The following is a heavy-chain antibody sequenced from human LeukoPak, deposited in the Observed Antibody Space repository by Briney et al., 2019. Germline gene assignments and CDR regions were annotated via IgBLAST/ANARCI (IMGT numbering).Heavy chain of an antibody. CDR2: ISSSSSYI. D-gene: IGHD1-26*01. CDR1: RFTFSSYS. J-gene: IGHJ3*02. V-gene: IGHV3-21*05. CDR3: ASGVGAVDAFDI. Sequence: PGGSLRLSCAASRFTFSSYSMNWVRQAPGKGLEWVSYISSSSSYIYYADSVKGRFTISRDNAKNSLYLQMNSLRAEDTAVYYCASGVGAVDAFDIWGQGTMVTVSS.